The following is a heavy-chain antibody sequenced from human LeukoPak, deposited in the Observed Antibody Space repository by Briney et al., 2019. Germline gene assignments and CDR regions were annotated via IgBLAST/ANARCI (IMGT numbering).Heavy chain of an antibody. CDR1: GYTFTDYG. CDR3: ARSFPRSRYNSGWFLFDY. Sequence: AAVKLSRNASGYTFTDYGISRVRHAPGQGLELMGCITAYNDNTNYAQNLQGRVAMTIDTSTSTAYMELRSLRSDDTAVYYCARSFPRSRYNSGWFLFDYWGQGTLVTVSS. D-gene: IGHD6-19*01. V-gene: IGHV1-18*01. CDR2: ITAYNDNT. J-gene: IGHJ4*02.